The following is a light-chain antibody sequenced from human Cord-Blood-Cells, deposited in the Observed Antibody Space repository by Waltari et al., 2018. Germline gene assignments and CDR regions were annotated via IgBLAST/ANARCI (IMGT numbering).Light chain of an antibody. V-gene: IGLV2-23*01. CDR2: EGS. CDR1: SSDVGRYNL. CDR3: CSYAGSSTWV. J-gene: IGLJ3*02. Sequence: QSALTQPASVSGSPGQSITIPCPGTSSDVGRYNLVSWYQQHPGKAPQLMIYEGSKRPSGVSNRFSGSKSGNTASLTISGLQAEDEADYYCCSYAGSSTWVFGGGTKLTVL.